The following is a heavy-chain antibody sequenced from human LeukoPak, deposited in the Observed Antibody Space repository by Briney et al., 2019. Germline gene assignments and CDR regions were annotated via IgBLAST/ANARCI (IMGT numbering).Heavy chain of an antibody. V-gene: IGHV4-59*01. Sequence: YPSETLSLTCTVSGGSISNYYWNWIRQPPGKGLEWIGYIYYTGSTNYNPSLKSRVTMSVDTSKNQFSLNLRSVTPEDTAVYYCARNLIPEQLVLNFWGQGTLVTVSS. CDR2: IYYTGST. D-gene: IGHD6-13*01. CDR1: GGSISNYY. CDR3: ARNLIPEQLVLNF. J-gene: IGHJ4*02.